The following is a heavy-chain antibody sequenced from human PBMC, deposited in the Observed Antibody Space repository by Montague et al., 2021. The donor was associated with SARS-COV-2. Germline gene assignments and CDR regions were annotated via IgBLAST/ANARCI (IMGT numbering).Heavy chain of an antibody. D-gene: IGHD2-21*01. Sequence: SETLSLTCTVSGDFISPYYLNWIRQSPGKRPEWIGNIYYSGSTXXXPSXMGRVTLSVDTSKSHVSLKLSSVTAADTAVYYCVRGAYGGGAPFDYWGQGALVTVSS. CDR2: IYYSGST. V-gene: IGHV4-59*01. CDR1: GDFISPYY. CDR3: VRGAYGGGAPFDY. J-gene: IGHJ4*02.